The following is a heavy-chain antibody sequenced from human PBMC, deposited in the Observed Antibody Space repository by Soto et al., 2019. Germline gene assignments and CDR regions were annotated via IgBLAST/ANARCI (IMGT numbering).Heavy chain of an antibody. V-gene: IGHV1-69*01. D-gene: IGHD2-15*01. J-gene: IGHJ4*02. Sequence: QVQLVQSGAEVQKPGSSVKVSCKASGGTFNTFAISWVRQAPGQGLEWMGGIIPIFGTSNYAQNFQGRVTITADESTNTAYMELSSLRSEDTALYYCAGVSGGFDSWGQGTLVTVSS. CDR2: IIPIFGTS. CDR3: AGVSGGFDS. CDR1: GGTFNTFA.